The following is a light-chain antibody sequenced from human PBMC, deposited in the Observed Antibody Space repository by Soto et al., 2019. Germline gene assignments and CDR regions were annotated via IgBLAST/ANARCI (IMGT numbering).Light chain of an antibody. Sequence: QSVLTQPPSVSEAPGQRVTISCSGSSSNIGNNAVNWYQQLPGKAPKLRFYYDDLLPSGVSDRFSGSKSGTSASLAISGLKSEDEADYYCAAWDDSLNGYVFGTGTKVTVL. CDR1: SSNIGNNA. CDR2: YDD. J-gene: IGLJ1*01. CDR3: AAWDDSLNGYV. V-gene: IGLV1-36*01.